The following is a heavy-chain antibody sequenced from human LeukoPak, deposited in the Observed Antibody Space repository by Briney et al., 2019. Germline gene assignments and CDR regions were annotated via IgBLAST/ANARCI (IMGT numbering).Heavy chain of an antibody. CDR3: ARGHSGDAVMVQDLDY. V-gene: IGHV5-51*01. CDR1: GYSFTSYW. J-gene: IGHJ4*02. Sequence: GESLKISCKGSGYSFTSYWIGWVRQVPGKGLEWVGITYPRDSDSRYSPSFQGQVTLSVDESISTATLQWSSLRASDTAIYYCARGHSGDAVMVQDLDYWGQGTLVTVSS. D-gene: IGHD3-10*01. CDR2: TYPRDSDS.